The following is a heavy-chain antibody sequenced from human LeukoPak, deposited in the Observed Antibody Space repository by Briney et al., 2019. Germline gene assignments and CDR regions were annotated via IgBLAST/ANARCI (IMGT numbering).Heavy chain of an antibody. V-gene: IGHV1-8*02. Sequence: ASVKVSCKASGGTFSSNEISWVRQATGQGLEWMGWMNPNSGNTGYAQKFQGRVTMTRNTSISTAYMELSSLRSEDTAVYYCARGRLRGWFGELVGGDYWGQGTLVTVSS. CDR2: MNPNSGNT. J-gene: IGHJ4*02. CDR3: ARGRLRGWFGELVGGDY. D-gene: IGHD3-10*01. CDR1: GGTFSSNE.